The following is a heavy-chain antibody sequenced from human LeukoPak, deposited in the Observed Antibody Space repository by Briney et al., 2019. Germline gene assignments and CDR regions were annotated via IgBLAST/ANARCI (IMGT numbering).Heavy chain of an antibody. CDR1: GYTFTSYY. Sequence: ASVKVSCKASGYTFTSYYMYWVRQAPGQGLEWMGIINPSGGSTSYAQEFQGRVTMTRDTSTSTVYMELSSLRSEDTAVYYCARDKCSGGSCYPIDYWGQGTLVTVSS. CDR2: INPSGGST. D-gene: IGHD2-15*01. V-gene: IGHV1-46*01. J-gene: IGHJ4*02. CDR3: ARDKCSGGSCYPIDY.